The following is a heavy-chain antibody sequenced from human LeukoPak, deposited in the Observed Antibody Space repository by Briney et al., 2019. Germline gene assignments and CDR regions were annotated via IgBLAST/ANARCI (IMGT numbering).Heavy chain of an antibody. CDR3: VVENFDEGGPGSGSPAFDI. V-gene: IGHV3-33*03. CDR1: GLSFSRYG. D-gene: IGHD3-10*01. J-gene: IGHJ3*02. Sequence: GRSLRLSCAASGLSFSRYGLHWVRQAPGKGLEWVAMTWYDESQTYYADSGNGRFTIPRDNSKKTMFMPTNTLTAEDTAVYYCVVENFDEGGPGSGSPAFDIWGQGTMVYVSS. CDR2: TWYDESQT.